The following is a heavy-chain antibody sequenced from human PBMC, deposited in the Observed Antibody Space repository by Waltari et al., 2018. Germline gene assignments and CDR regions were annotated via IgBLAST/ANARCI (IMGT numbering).Heavy chain of an antibody. J-gene: IGHJ4*02. V-gene: IGHV3-23*01. CDR3: AKSHSSSWHEGY. Sequence: EVQLLESGGGLVQPGGSLRLSCAASGFTFSSYAMSWVRQAPGKGLGVVSAISGSGGSTYYADSVKGRFTISRDNSKNTLYLQMNSLRAEDTAVYYCAKSHSSSWHEGYWGQGTLVTVSS. CDR1: GFTFSSYA. D-gene: IGHD6-13*01. CDR2: ISGSGGST.